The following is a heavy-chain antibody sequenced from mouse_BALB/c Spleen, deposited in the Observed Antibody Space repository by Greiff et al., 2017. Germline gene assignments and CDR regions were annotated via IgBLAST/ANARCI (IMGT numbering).Heavy chain of an antibody. CDR1: GYSITSDYA. D-gene: IGHD2-1*01. V-gene: IGHV3-2*02. CDR3: ARGVYYGNPYYYAMDY. Sequence: VQLKESGPGLVKPSQSLSLTCTVTGYSITSDYAWNLIRQFPGNKLEWRGYISYSGSTSYNPSLKSRISITRDTSKNQFFLQLNSVTTEDTATYYGARGVYYGNPYYYAMDYWGQGTSVTVSS. J-gene: IGHJ4*01. CDR2: ISYSGST.